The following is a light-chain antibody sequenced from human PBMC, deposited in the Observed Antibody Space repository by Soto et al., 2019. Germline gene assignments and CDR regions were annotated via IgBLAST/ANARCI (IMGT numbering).Light chain of an antibody. V-gene: IGLV4-69*01. CDR3: QTWGTGIHVV. CDR1: SGHSSYA. Sequence: QAVVTQSPSASASLGASVKLTCTLSSGHSSYAIAWHQQQPEKGPRYLMKLDSDGSHTKGDAFPDRFSCSSSGAERYLTISSLQSEDEADYYCQTWGTGIHVVFGGGTKVTVL. CDR2: LDSDGSH. J-gene: IGLJ2*01.